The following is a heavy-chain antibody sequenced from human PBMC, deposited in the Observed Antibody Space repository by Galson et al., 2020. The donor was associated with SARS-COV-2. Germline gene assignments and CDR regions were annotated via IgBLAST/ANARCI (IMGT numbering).Heavy chain of an antibody. CDR1: GGSISSSSYY. CDR3: ARGEDSSGWYVDY. V-gene: IGHV4-39*07. D-gene: IGHD6-19*01. CDR2: IYYSGST. Sequence: SETLSLTCTVSGGSISSSSYYWGWLRQPPGKGLEWIGSIYYSGSTYYNPSLKSRVTISVDTSKNQFSLKLSSVTAADTAVYYCARGEDSSGWYVDYWGQGTLVTVSS. J-gene: IGHJ4*02.